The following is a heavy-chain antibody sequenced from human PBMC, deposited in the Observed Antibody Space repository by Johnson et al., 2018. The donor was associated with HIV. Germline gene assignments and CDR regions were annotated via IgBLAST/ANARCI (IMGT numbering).Heavy chain of an antibody. D-gene: IGHD3-9*01. CDR2: IKSKTDGGTT. CDR1: GFTFSNAW. Sequence: VQLVESGGGVVRPGGSLRLSCAASGFTFSNAWMSWVRQAPGKGLEWVGRIKSKTDGGTTDYAAPVKGRFTISRDDSKNQLYLQMNSLKTEDTAVYYCTTPGYDTEDAFDIWGQGTMVTVSS. J-gene: IGHJ3*02. V-gene: IGHV3-15*01. CDR3: TTPGYDTEDAFDI.